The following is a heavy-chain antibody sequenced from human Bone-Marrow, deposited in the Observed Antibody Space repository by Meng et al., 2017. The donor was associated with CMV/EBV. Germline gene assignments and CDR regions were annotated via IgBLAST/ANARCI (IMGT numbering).Heavy chain of an antibody. J-gene: IGHJ4*02. CDR2: ISSSSYI. D-gene: IGHD1-26*01. V-gene: IGHV3-21*01. CDR3: ARDVKLMGAADY. CDR1: GFTFSSYS. Sequence: GGSLRLSCAASGFTFSSYSMNWVRQAPGKGLEWVSSISSSSYIYYADSVKGRFTISRDNAKNSLYLQMNSLRAEDTAVYYCARDVKLMGAADYWGQGTLVPVSS.